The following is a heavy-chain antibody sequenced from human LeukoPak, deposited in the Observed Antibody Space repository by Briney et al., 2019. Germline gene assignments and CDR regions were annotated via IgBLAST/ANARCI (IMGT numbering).Heavy chain of an antibody. J-gene: IGHJ2*01. CDR3: AEGSHPLTTYGYFDL. CDR2: ISYDGSNK. CDR1: GFTFSSYG. V-gene: IGHV3-30*03. D-gene: IGHD4-17*01. Sequence: PGGSLRLSCAASGFTFSSYGMHWVRQAPGKGLEWVAVISYDGSNKYYADSVKGRFTISRDNSENTLYLQMNSLRAEDTAVCYCAEGSHPLTTYGYFDLWGRGTLVTVSS.